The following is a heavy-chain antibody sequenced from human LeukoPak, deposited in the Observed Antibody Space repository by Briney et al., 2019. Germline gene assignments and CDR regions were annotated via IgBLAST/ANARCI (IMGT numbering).Heavy chain of an antibody. V-gene: IGHV3-7*03. CDR3: ARTSSITCYDY. CDR2: IRGDGSEK. J-gene: IGHJ4*02. D-gene: IGHD2-2*01. CDR1: GFTFRSYW. Sequence: SGESLRLSCAASGFTFRSYWMTWVRQAPGKGLGWVANIRGDGSEKKYVDSVKGRFTISRDNAKNSLYLQMDNLRAEDTAMYYCARTSSITCYDYWGRGTLVTVSS.